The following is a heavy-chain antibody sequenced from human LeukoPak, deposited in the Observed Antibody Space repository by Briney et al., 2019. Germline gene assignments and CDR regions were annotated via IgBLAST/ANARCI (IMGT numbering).Heavy chain of an antibody. D-gene: IGHD1-26*01. CDR1: GGSISSSSYY. J-gene: IGHJ4*02. V-gene: IGHV4-39*01. Sequence: PSETLSLTCTVSGGSISSSSYYWGWIRQPPGKGLEWIGSIYYSGSTYYNPSLKSRVTISVDTSKNQFSLKLSSVTAADTAVYYCARGIPPGGWELHYFDYWGQGTLVTVSS. CDR3: ARGIPPGGWELHYFDY. CDR2: IYYSGST.